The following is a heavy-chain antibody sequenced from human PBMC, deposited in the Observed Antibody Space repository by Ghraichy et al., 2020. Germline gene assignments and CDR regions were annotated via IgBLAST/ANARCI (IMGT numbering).Heavy chain of an antibody. CDR3: ARPPRPHCTTTLCSLTFDV. J-gene: IGHJ3*01. V-gene: IGHV3-33*01. CDR2: IWYDGSHN. CDR1: GFNFSHFG. D-gene: IGHD2-2*01. Sequence: GGSLRLSCAASGFNFSHFGMHWVRQAPGKGLEWVAVIWYDGSHNNHADSVKGRFTISRDNSKNTLYLQMDSLSAEDTAVYYCARPPRPHCTTTLCSLTFDVWGQGTQVTVSS.